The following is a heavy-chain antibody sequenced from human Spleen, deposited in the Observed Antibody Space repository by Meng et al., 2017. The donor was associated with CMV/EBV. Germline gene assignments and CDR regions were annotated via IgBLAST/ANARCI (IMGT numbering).Heavy chain of an antibody. Sequence: GGSISSSSYYWGWIRQPPGKGLEWIGSIYYSGSTYYNPSLKSRVTISVDTSKNQFSLKLSSVTAADTAVYYCARVFWSGYLGWFDPWGQGTLVTVSS. CDR2: IYYSGST. CDR1: GGSISSSSYY. J-gene: IGHJ5*02. V-gene: IGHV4-39*07. D-gene: IGHD3-3*01. CDR3: ARVFWSGYLGWFDP.